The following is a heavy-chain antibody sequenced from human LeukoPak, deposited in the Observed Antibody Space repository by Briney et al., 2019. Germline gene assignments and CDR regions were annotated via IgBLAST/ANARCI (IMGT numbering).Heavy chain of an antibody. J-gene: IGHJ4*02. CDR1: GGTFSSYA. V-gene: IGHV1-69*01. D-gene: IGHD2-15*01. Sequence: SVKVSCKASGGTFSSYAISWVRQPPGQGLDWMGGIIPYFGTANYAQKFQGRVTITADESTSTAYMELSSLRSEDTAVYYCASGVVVAATQRFDYWGQGTLVTVSS. CDR2: IIPYFGTA. CDR3: ASGVVVAATQRFDY.